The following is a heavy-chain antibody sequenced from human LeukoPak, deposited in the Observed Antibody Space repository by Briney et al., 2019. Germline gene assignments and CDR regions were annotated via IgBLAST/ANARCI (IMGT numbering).Heavy chain of an antibody. CDR3: ARGAVVDY. D-gene: IGHD6-19*01. V-gene: IGHV4-59*01. CDR2: IYYSGST. J-gene: IGHJ4*02. CDR1: GGSISSYY. Sequence: SETLSLTCTVSGGSISSYYWSWIRQPPGKGLEWIGYIYYSGSTNYNPSLKSRVTISVDTSKNQFSLKLSSVTAADTAVYYCARGAVVDYWGQGTLVTVSS.